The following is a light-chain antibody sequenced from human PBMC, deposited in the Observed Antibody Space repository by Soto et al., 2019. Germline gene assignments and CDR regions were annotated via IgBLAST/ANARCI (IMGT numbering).Light chain of an antibody. CDR1: GSNIGTTD. Sequence: HSVLTQPPSASGTPGQRVTISCSGSGSNIGTTDVYWLQLLPGAAPKLLVHGDDKRPSGVPDRFSGSKSGTSASLAISGLRPEDAAAYYCAMWHDSLRLWVFGGGTKLTVL. J-gene: IGLJ3*02. CDR3: AMWHDSLRLWV. V-gene: IGLV1-47*01. CDR2: GDD.